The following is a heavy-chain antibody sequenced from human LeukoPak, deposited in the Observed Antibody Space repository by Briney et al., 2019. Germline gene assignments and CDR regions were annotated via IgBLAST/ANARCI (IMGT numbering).Heavy chain of an antibody. CDR3: ARDYYGSGSYPPVIDY. Sequence: GGSLRLSCVVSGFTFSSYNMNWVRQAPGKGLEWVSSLSSGSTYIFYADSVKGRFTISRDNAKNSLYLQMNSLRAEDTAVYYCARDYYGSGSYPPVIDYWGQGTLVTVSS. V-gene: IGHV3-21*01. D-gene: IGHD3-10*01. CDR1: GFTFSSYN. CDR2: LSSGSTYI. J-gene: IGHJ4*02.